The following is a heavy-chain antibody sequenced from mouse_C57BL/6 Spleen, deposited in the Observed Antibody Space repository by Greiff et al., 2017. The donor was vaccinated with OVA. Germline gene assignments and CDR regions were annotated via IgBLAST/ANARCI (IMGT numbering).Heavy chain of an antibody. D-gene: IGHD3-1*01. CDR3: ASGLSCGDYAMDY. Sequence: EVQLQQSGAELVKPGASVKLSCTASGFNIKDYYMHWVKQRTEQGLEWIGRIDPEDGENKYAPKFQGKATITADTSSNTAYLQLSSLTSEDTAVYYCASGLSCGDYAMDYWGQGTSVTVSS. CDR1: GFNIKDYY. J-gene: IGHJ4*01. V-gene: IGHV14-2*01. CDR2: IDPEDGEN.